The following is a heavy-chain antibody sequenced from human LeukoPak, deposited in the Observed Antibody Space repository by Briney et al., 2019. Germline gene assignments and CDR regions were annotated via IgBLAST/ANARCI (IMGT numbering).Heavy chain of an antibody. V-gene: IGHV4-59*01. CDR1: GGSISSYY. D-gene: IGHD3-3*01. Sequence: SETLSLTCTVSGGSISSYYWSWIRQPPGKGLEWIGYIYYSGSTNYNPSLKSRVTMSVDTSKNQFSLKLSSVTAADTAVYYCARDRGYYDFWSGYSSYYYYGMDVWGQGTTVTVSS. J-gene: IGHJ6*02. CDR2: IYYSGST. CDR3: ARDRGYYDFWSGYSSYYYYGMDV.